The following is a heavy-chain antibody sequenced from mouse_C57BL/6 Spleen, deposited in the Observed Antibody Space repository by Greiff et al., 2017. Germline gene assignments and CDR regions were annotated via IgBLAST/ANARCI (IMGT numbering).Heavy chain of an antibody. D-gene: IGHD2-4*01. CDR3: ARGRDDYVPYAMDY. Sequence: VQLQQPGAELVKPGASVKLSCKASGYTFTSYWMHWVKQRPGRGLEWIGRIDPNSGGTKYNEKFKSKATLTVDKPSSTAYMQLSSLTSEDSAVYYCARGRDDYVPYAMDYWGQGTSVTVSS. V-gene: IGHV1-72*01. CDR1: GYTFTSYW. CDR2: IDPNSGGT. J-gene: IGHJ4*01.